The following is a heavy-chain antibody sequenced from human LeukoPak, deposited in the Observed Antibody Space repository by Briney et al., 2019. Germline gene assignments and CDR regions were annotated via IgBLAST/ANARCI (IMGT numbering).Heavy chain of an antibody. Sequence: GVALTLSCAASGFTFTTFDMLWLRQAPGKALEWVAFMRCDGSNKYYADSVKCRFTISRESSKNTLYLQMNSLRAEDTAVYYCAKDGRQKKTYFYASGSANAFDIWGQGTLVTVSS. D-gene: IGHD3-10*01. CDR1: GFTFTTFD. J-gene: IGHJ4*02. CDR2: MRCDGSNK. V-gene: IGHV3-30*02. CDR3: AKDGRQKKTYFYASGSANAFDI.